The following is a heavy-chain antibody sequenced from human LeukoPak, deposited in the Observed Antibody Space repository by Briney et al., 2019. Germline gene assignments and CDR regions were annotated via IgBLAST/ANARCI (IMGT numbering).Heavy chain of an antibody. CDR3: TRDSGTYNWFDP. Sequence: GGSLRLSCVASGFTFSDSAMHWVRQSSGKGLEWIGHMDKETNLYATALAASVKGRFTVSRDDSKNTAYLHMNSLKTEDTALYYCTRDSGTYNWFDPWGQGTLVTVSS. CDR1: GFTFSDSA. CDR2: MDKETNLYAT. J-gene: IGHJ5*02. D-gene: IGHD1-26*01. V-gene: IGHV3-73*01.